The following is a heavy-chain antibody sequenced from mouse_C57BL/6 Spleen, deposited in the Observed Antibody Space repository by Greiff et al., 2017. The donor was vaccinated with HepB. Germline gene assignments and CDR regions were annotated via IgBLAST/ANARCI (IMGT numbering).Heavy chain of an antibody. CDR1: GYTFTSYW. Sequence: VQLQQSGAELVKPGASVKLSCKASGYTFTSYWMHWVKQRPGQGLEWIGMIHPNSGSTNYNEKFKSKATLTVDKSSSTAYMQLSSLTSEDSAVYYCASGGNYYGSSAWFAYWGQGTLVTVSA. J-gene: IGHJ3*01. CDR3: ASGGNYYGSSAWFAY. V-gene: IGHV1-64*01. CDR2: IHPNSGST. D-gene: IGHD1-1*01.